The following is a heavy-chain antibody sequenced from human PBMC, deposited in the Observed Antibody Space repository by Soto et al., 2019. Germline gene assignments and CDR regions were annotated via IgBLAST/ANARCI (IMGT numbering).Heavy chain of an antibody. CDR1: AFSLSTSGVG. D-gene: IGHD2-21*01. CDR2: IYWDDDK. Sequence: QITLKESGPTLVKPTQTLTLTCTFSAFSLSTSGVGVGWIRQPPGKALEWLTFIYWDDDKRYSPSLKSRLPIPKDPSKNQVVLTMTNLDPLDTATYYCARLVAAGITYYFDSWGQGTLVTVSS. J-gene: IGHJ4*02. V-gene: IGHV2-5*02. CDR3: ARLVAAGITYYFDS.